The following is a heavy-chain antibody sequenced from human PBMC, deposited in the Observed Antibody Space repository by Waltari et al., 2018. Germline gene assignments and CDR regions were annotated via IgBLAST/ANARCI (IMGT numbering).Heavy chain of an antibody. V-gene: IGHV3-7*01. CDR1: GFTFSSYW. D-gene: IGHD6-19*01. CDR3: ARGRGSGWYGAFFFDY. CDR2: IKQDGSEK. Sequence: EVQLVESGGGLVQPGGSLRLSCAASGFTFSSYWMSWVRQAPGKGLEWVANIKQDGSEKCYVDSGKGRFTISRDNAKNSLYLQMNSLRAEDTAVYYCARGRGSGWYGAFFFDYWGQGTLVTVSS. J-gene: IGHJ4*02.